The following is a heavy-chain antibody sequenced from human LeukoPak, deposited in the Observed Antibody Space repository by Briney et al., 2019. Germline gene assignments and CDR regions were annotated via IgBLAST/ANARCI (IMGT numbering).Heavy chain of an antibody. CDR3: AKGPGGSDYYDTSHYYYGMDV. CDR1: GFTFYDYT. D-gene: IGHD3-22*01. CDR2: ISWGGGNT. J-gene: IGHJ6*02. V-gene: IGHV3-43*01. Sequence: GGSLRLSCAASGFTFYDYTMHWVRQAPGKGLEWVSLISWGGGNTYYADSVKGRFTISRDNSKSSLYLQMNSLRTEDTALYYCAKGPGGSDYYDTSHYYYGMDVWGQGTTVTVSS.